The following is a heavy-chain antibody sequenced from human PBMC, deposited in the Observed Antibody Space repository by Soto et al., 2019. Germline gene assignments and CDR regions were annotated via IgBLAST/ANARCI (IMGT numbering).Heavy chain of an antibody. CDR2: IKQDGSEK. V-gene: IGHV3-7*01. Sequence: GGSLRLSCAASGFTFSSYWMSWVRQAPGKGLEWVANIKQDGSEKYYGDSVKGRFTISSDNAKNSLYLQMNSLRAEDTAVYYCARSIVATSHYYYYMDVWGKGTTVTVSS. CDR3: ARSIVATSHYYYYMDV. CDR1: GFTFSSYW. D-gene: IGHD5-12*01. J-gene: IGHJ6*03.